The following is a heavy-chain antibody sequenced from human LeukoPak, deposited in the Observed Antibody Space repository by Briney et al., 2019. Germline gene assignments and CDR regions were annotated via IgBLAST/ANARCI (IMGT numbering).Heavy chain of an antibody. CDR2: ISSSGSTI. CDR1: GFTFSSYE. D-gene: IGHD3-16*01. J-gene: IGHJ4*02. V-gene: IGHV3-48*03. Sequence: GGSLRLSCAASGFTFSSYEMNWVRQAPGKGLEWVSYISSSGSTIYYADSVKGLFTISRDNAKNSLYLQMNTLRAEDTAVYYCARTAFDDSRWGQGTLVTVSS. CDR3: ARTAFDDSR.